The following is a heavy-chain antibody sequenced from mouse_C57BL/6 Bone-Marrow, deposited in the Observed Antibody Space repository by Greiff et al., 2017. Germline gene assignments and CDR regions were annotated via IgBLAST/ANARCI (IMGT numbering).Heavy chain of an antibody. CDR1: GYTFTSYW. CDR3: ARWSYYGSSYSLFDY. D-gene: IGHD1-1*01. CDR2: IYPGSGST. Sequence: QVQLQQPGAELVKPGASVKMSCKASGYTFTSYWITWVKQRPGQGLEWIGDIYPGSGSTNYNEKFKSKATLTVDTSSSTAYMQLSSLTSEDSAVYYCARWSYYGSSYSLFDYWGQGTTLTVSS. V-gene: IGHV1-55*01. J-gene: IGHJ2*01.